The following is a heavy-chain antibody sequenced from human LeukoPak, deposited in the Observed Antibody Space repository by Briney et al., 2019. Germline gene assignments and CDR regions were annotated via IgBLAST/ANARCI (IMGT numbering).Heavy chain of an antibody. D-gene: IGHD3-10*01. J-gene: IGHJ4*02. Sequence: ASVKVSCKASGYTFTSYGISWVRQAPGQGLEWMGWISAYNGNTNYAQKLQGRVTMTTDTSTSTAYMELRSLRSDDTAVYYCAGDQPYSTTSYYYGSGSYPHYFDYWGQGTLVTVSS. CDR3: AGDQPYSTTSYYYGSGSYPHYFDY. V-gene: IGHV1-18*01. CDR2: ISAYNGNT. CDR1: GYTFTSYG.